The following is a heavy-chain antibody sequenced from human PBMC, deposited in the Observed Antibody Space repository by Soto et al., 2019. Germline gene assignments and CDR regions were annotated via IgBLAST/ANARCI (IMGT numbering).Heavy chain of an antibody. V-gene: IGHV1-69*01. J-gene: IGHJ4*02. D-gene: IGHD5-18*01. CDR2: LVPQFGTP. Sequence: QAQLVQSGAEVKKPGSSVKVSCLASRGTFNRYAINWVRQAPGHGLEWLGALVPQFGTPNYAQKFQARVTIVADESTNTTAMELRGLTSDDAAVYYCSRQNRDTPMVPFDVWGQGTLVTVSS. CDR1: RGTFNRYA. CDR3: SRQNRDTPMVPFDV.